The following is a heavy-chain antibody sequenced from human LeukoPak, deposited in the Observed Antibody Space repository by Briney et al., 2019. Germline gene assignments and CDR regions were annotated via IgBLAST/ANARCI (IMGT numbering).Heavy chain of an antibody. CDR3: AKVQDGSASWYGYFQH. V-gene: IGHV3-21*01. D-gene: IGHD6-13*01. CDR1: GFNFGTYT. J-gene: IGHJ1*01. Sequence: GSLRLSCVGSGFNFGTYTMNWVRQAPGKGLEWVSSISRSSSYVFYVDSVKGRFTISRDNAKNSLFLQMNSLRAEDTAVYYCAKVQDGSASWYGYFQHWGQGTLVTVSS. CDR2: ISRSSSYV.